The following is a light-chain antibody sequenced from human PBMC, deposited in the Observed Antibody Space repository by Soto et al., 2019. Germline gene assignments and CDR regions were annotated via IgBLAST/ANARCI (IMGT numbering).Light chain of an antibody. CDR2: DVS. CDR3: SSYTSSSTSV. CDR1: SSDVGGYNY. J-gene: IGLJ2*01. Sequence: QSALTQPASVSGSPGQSITISCTGTSSDVGGYNYVSWYQQHPGKAHKLMIYDVSNRPSGVSNRFSGSKSGNTASLTISGLQAEDEADYYCSSYTSSSTSVFGGGTKLTVL. V-gene: IGLV2-14*01.